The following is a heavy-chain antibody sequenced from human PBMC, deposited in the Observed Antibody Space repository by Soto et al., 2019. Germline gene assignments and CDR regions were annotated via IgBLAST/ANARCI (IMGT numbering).Heavy chain of an antibody. CDR1: GFTFSSYA. Sequence: EVQLLESGGGLVQPGGSLRLSCAASGFTFSSYAMNWVRQGPGKGLEWVSVISGSGGSTYYADSVKGRFTISRDNSKNTRHLQMNGLRAGDTAVYYCASRSSGWYFDYWGQGTLVTVS. CDR3: ASRSSGWYFDY. CDR2: ISGSGGST. D-gene: IGHD6-19*01. V-gene: IGHV3-23*01. J-gene: IGHJ4*02.